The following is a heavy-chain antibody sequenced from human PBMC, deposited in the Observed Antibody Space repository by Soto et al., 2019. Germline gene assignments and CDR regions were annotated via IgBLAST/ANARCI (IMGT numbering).Heavy chain of an antibody. J-gene: IGHJ3*02. CDR2: IYYSGST. Sequence: LSLTCTVSGGSISSGGYYWSWSRQHPGKGLEWIGYIYYSGSTYYNPSLKSRVTISVDTSKNQFSLKLSSVTAADTAVYYCARGGIDYYDSKKAFDIWGQGTMVTVSS. CDR3: ARGGIDYYDSKKAFDI. D-gene: IGHD3-22*01. V-gene: IGHV4-31*03. CDR1: GGSISSGGYY.